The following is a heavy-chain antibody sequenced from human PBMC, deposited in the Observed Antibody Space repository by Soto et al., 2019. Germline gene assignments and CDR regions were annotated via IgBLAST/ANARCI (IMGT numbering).Heavy chain of an antibody. J-gene: IGHJ6*02. Sequence: PSETLSLPCGVYGGSFVGYYWSWLRQPPGKALEWVGEIDHSGAINYSPSLKSRVTLPLDTSKTQFSLTMISLTAADTAICYCAGSPGYPYYYAMDFWCQGTTVTVSS. V-gene: IGHV4-34*01. CDR3: AGSPGYPYYYAMDF. CDR2: IDHSGAI. D-gene: IGHD1-1*01. CDR1: GGSFVGYY.